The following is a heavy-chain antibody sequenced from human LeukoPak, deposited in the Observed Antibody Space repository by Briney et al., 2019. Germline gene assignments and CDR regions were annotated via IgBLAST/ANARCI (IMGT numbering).Heavy chain of an antibody. V-gene: IGHV3-23*01. J-gene: IGHJ4*02. Sequence: PGGSLRLSCAASGFTFSSYAMSWVRQAPGKGLEWVSAISGSGGSTYYADSVKGRFTISRDNSKDTLYLQMNSLRAEDTAVYYCAKGDSITIFGVVIPFDYWGQGTLVTVSS. CDR3: AKGDSITIFGVVIPFDY. CDR2: ISGSGGST. CDR1: GFTFSSYA. D-gene: IGHD3-3*01.